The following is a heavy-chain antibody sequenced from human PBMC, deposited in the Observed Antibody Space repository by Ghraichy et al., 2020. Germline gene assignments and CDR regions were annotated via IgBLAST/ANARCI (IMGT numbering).Heavy chain of an antibody. CDR1: GGSISSYY. V-gene: IGHV4-4*07. CDR3: ARVGDYYDSSGAPWYFDL. J-gene: IGHJ2*01. Sequence: SETLSLTCTVSGGSISSYYWSWIRQPAGKGLEWIGRIYTSGSTNYNPSLKSRVTMSVDTSKNQFSLKLSSVTAADTAVYYCARVGDYYDSSGAPWYFDLWGRGTLVTVSS. D-gene: IGHD3-22*01. CDR2: IYTSGST.